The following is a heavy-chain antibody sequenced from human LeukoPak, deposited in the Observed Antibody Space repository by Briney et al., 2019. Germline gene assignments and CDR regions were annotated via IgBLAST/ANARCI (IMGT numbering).Heavy chain of an antibody. J-gene: IGHJ6*02. D-gene: IGHD6-19*01. CDR3: ARSRWLDTSNPHYYYGMDV. V-gene: IGHV1-3*01. CDR2: INAGNGNT. Sequence: ASVKVSCKASGYTFTSYAMHWVRQAPGQRLEWMGWINAGNGNTKYSQKFQGRVTITRDTSASTAYMELSSLRSEDTAVYYCARSRWLDTSNPHYYYGMDVWGQGTTVTVSS. CDR1: GYTFTSYA.